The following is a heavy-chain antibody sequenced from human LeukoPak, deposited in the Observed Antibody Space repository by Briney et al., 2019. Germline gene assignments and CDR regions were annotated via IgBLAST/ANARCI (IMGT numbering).Heavy chain of an antibody. J-gene: IGHJ3*02. Sequence: SETLSLTCTVSGGSVNNHYWSWLRQSAEKGLGWIGRIDTSGHTRSHPSLRSRLRMSVDTSKNQFSLRLDSVTAADTAVYYCARGGRTYYYDSSGYGDAFDIWGQGTMVTVSS. D-gene: IGHD3-22*01. CDR2: IDTSGHT. CDR1: GGSVNNHY. CDR3: ARGGRTYYYDSSGYGDAFDI. V-gene: IGHV4-4*07.